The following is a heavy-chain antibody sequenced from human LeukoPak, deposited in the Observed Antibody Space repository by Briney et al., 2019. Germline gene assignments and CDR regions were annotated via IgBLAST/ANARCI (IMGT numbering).Heavy chain of an antibody. V-gene: IGHV3-30*02. CDR2: IRYDGSNK. D-gene: IGHD4-23*01. CDR1: GFTFSSYG. J-gene: IGHJ4*02. Sequence: GGSLRLSCAASGFTFSSYGMHWVRQAPGKGLEWVAFIRYDGSNKYYADSVKGRFTISRDNAKNSLYLQMNSLRAEDTAVYYCAKDGRDGYGGNPFDYWGQGTLVTVSS. CDR3: AKDGRDGYGGNPFDY.